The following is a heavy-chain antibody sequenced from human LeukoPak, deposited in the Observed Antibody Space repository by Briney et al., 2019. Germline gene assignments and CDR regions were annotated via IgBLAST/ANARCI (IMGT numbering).Heavy chain of an antibody. CDR3: AKDMYGDFGGVDY. CDR1: GFTFSTYA. CDR2: IFNSGTST. V-gene: IGHV3-23*01. Sequence: GGSLRLSCAASGFTFSTYAMTWVRQAPGKGLAWVSVIFNSGTSTYYADSVKGRFNISRDKSKNTLHLQMSSLRAEDTAVYYCAKDMYGDFGGVDYWGQGTLITVSS. D-gene: IGHD4-17*01. J-gene: IGHJ4*02.